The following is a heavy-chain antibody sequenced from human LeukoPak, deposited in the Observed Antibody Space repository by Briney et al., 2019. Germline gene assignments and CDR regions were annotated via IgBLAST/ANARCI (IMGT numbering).Heavy chain of an antibody. CDR3: ARVASSGWWGYAFDI. V-gene: IGHV4-59*01. Sequence: PSETLSLTCTVSGGSISSYYWSWIRQPPGKGLEWIGYFYYSGSTNYNPSLKSRVTISGDTSQNQISLRLSSVTAADTAVYYCARVASSGWWGYAFDIWGQGTMVTVSS. CDR2: FYYSGST. J-gene: IGHJ3*02. D-gene: IGHD6-19*01. CDR1: GGSISSYY.